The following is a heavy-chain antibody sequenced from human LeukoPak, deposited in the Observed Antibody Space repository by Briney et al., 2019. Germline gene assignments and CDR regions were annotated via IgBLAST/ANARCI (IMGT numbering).Heavy chain of an antibody. CDR3: ATNKDWAEAD. V-gene: IGHV4-59*03. D-gene: IGHD3/OR15-3a*01. J-gene: IGHJ4*02. Sequence: SETLSLTCSVSDGSIRTYYWRWIRQSPGQGLEWIGNIYYRGDINYNPSLKSRVIISIDTSKNQFSLKVTSLTAADTAVYYCATNKDWAEADWGQGTLVIVSS. CDR2: IYYRGDI. CDR1: DGSIRTYY.